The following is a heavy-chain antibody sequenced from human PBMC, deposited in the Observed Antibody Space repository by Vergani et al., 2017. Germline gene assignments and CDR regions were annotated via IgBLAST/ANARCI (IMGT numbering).Heavy chain of an antibody. CDR2: INPSGGST. Sequence: QVQLVQSGAEVKKPGASVKVSCKASGYTFTSYAMHWVRQAPGQRLEWMGIINPSGGSTSYAQKFQGRVTMTRDTSTSTVYMELSSLRSEDTAVYYCARDGRQQLVDDAFDIWCQGTMVTVSS. J-gene: IGHJ3*02. D-gene: IGHD6-13*01. V-gene: IGHV1-46*01. CDR3: ARDGRQQLVDDAFDI. CDR1: GYTFTSYA.